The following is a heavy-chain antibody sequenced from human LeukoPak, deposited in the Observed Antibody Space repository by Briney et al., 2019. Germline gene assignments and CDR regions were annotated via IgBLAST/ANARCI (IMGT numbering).Heavy chain of an antibody. CDR2: IYSGGST. D-gene: IGHD3-10*01. CDR1: GFTVSSNY. Sequence: GGSLRLSCAASGFTVSSNYMSWVRQAPGKGLEWVSVIYSGGSTYYADSVKGRFTISRDNSKNTLYLQMNSLRAEDTAVYCCARGGGVQGVISPREDYWGQGTLVTVSS. J-gene: IGHJ4*02. V-gene: IGHV3-53*01. CDR3: ARGGGVQGVISPREDY.